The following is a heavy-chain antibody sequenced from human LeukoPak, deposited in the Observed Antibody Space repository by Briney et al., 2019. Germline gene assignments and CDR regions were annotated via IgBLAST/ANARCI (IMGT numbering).Heavy chain of an antibody. CDR2: IYISGST. D-gene: IGHD4-17*01. J-gene: IGHJ4*02. CDR3: AREREGPYGYLDY. CDR1: GGSISSYY. V-gene: IGHV4-4*08. Sequence: PSETLSLTCTVSGGSISSYYWSWTRQPPGKGLEWIGRIYISGSTNYNPSLKSRVTISVDTSKNQFSLRLSSVTAADTAVYYCAREREGPYGYLDYWGQGTLVTVSS.